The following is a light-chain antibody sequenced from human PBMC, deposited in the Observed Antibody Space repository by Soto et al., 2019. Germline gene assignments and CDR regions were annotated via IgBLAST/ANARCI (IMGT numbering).Light chain of an antibody. CDR3: SSYTSSSSYV. CDR1: SSDVGGYNY. J-gene: IGLJ1*01. Sequence: QSALTQPASVSGSPGQSITISCTGTSSDVGGYNYVSWYQQHPGKAPKLMIYEVSNRPSGVSNRISGSKSGNTASLTISGLPAEDEADYYCSSYTSSSSYVFETGSKVTV. V-gene: IGLV2-14*01. CDR2: EVS.